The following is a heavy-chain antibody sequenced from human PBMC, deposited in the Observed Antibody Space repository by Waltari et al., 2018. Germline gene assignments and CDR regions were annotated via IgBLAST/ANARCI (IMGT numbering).Heavy chain of an antibody. CDR2: IYYVGTT. CDR3: ARDSTGSRPGWYFDL. D-gene: IGHD7-27*01. Sequence: QVQLQESGPGLVKPSETLSLTCTVSDYSISNGYFWGWIRPPPGKGLEWIGSIYYVGTTYYNLSLKSRVTMSMDTSENQFSLRLTSVTAADTAIYYCARDSTGSRPGWYFDLWGRGTLVTVSS. CDR1: DYSISNGYF. J-gene: IGHJ2*01. V-gene: IGHV4-38-2*02.